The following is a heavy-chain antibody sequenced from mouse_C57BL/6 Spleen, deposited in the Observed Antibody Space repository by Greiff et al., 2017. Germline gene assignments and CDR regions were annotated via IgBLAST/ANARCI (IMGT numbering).Heavy chain of an antibody. CDR3: ARGIYYDYDGQLINYAMDY. J-gene: IGHJ4*01. D-gene: IGHD2-4*01. Sequence: VMLVESGPGLVAPSQSLSITCTVSGFSLTSYGVHWVRQPPGKGLEWLVVIWSDGSTTYNSALKSRLSISKDNSKSQVFLKMNSLQTDDTAMYYCARGIYYDYDGQLINYAMDYWGQGTSVTVSS. V-gene: IGHV2-6*03. CDR2: IWSDGST. CDR1: GFSLTSYG.